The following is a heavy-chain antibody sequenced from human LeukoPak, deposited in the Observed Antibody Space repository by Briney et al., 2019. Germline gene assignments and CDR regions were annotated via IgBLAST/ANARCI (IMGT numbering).Heavy chain of an antibody. D-gene: IGHD4-17*01. J-gene: IGHJ4*02. V-gene: IGHV3-23*01. CDR3: AKETYYGDQFDY. Sequence: GGFLRLSCAASGFTFSSYGMSWVRQAPGKGLEWVSAISGSGGSTYYADSVKGRFTISRDNSKNTLYLQMNSLRAEDTAVYYCAKETYYGDQFDYWGQGTLVTVSS. CDR1: GFTFSSYG. CDR2: ISGSGGST.